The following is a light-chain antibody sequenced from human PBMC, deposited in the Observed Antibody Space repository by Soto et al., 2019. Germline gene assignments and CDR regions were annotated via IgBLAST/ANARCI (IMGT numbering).Light chain of an antibody. Sequence: ENVLTQSPETRSLSPGERATLSCRASQTVASSFLAWYQHKPGQAPRLLIYDSSTRASGIPDRFSGSGSGTDFTLTISTLEPEDFAVYYCQQYSSSPYNFGQGTKLEIK. J-gene: IGKJ2*01. CDR1: QTVASSF. CDR2: DSS. CDR3: QQYSSSPYN. V-gene: IGKV3-20*01.